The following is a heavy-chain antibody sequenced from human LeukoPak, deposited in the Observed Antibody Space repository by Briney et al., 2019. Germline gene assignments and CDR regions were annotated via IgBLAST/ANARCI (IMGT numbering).Heavy chain of an antibody. CDR2: INPNSGGT. CDR3: ARDPVYYDSSGYNDALDI. Sequence: ASVKVSCKASGYTFTGYYTHWVRQAPGQGLEWMGRINPNSGGTNYAQKFQGRVTMTRDTSISTAHMELSRLRSDDTAVYYCARDPVYYDSSGYNDALDIWGQGTMVTVSS. V-gene: IGHV1-2*06. J-gene: IGHJ3*02. D-gene: IGHD3-22*01. CDR1: GYTFTGYY.